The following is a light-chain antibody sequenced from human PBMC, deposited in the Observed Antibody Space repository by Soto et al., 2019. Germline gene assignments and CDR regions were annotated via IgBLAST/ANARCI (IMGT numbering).Light chain of an antibody. CDR3: QQYNSWPLT. Sequence: ETVMTQSPATLSMSPGERATLSCRASQSLNSDLAWYQQKPGQAPRLLIYGASTRATGIPGRFSGSGSGTEFTLTISSLQSEDFAVYYCQQYNSWPLTFGGGTKVDIQ. CDR2: GAS. J-gene: IGKJ4*01. CDR1: QSLNSD. V-gene: IGKV3-15*01.